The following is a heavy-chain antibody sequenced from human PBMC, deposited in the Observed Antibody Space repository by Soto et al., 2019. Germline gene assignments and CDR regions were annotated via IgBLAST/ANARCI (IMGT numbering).Heavy chain of an antibody. Sequence: EVQLLESGGGLVQPGGSLRLSCAASGFTFSSYAMNWVRQAPGKGLEWVSVISGSGGSTYYADSVKGRFTISRDNSKNTLYLQMNSLIAEDTAVYDCAKRAHGLYFDYWGQGTLVTVSS. CDR1: GFTFSSYA. J-gene: IGHJ4*02. V-gene: IGHV3-23*01. CDR2: ISGSGGST. CDR3: AKRAHGLYFDY.